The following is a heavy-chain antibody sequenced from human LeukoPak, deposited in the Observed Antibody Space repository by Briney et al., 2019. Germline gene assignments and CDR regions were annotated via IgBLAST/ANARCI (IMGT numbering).Heavy chain of an antibody. D-gene: IGHD6-19*01. CDR1: GFTFSSYW. CDR3: AKYAVAGNVSPDY. V-gene: IGHV3-30*18. CDR2: ISYDGSNK. Sequence: GGSLRLSCAASGFTFSSYWMSWVRQAPGKGLEWVAVISYDGSNKYYADSVKGRFTISRDNSKNTLYLQMNSLRAEDTAVYYCAKYAVAGNVSPDYWGQGTLVTVSS. J-gene: IGHJ4*02.